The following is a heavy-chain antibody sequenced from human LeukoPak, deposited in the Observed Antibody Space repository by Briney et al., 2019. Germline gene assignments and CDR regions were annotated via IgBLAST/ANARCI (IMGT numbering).Heavy chain of an antibody. D-gene: IGHD3-22*01. J-gene: IGHJ4*02. V-gene: IGHV3-53*01. CDR3: ARASSYYDSSGYDY. CDR2: IYSGGST. CDR1: GFTFSGSA. Sequence: GGSLRLSCAASGFTFSGSALHWVRQAPGKGLEWVSVIYSGGSTYYADSVKGRFTISRDNSKNTLYLQMNSLRAEDTAVYYCARASSYYDSSGYDYWGQGTLVTVSS.